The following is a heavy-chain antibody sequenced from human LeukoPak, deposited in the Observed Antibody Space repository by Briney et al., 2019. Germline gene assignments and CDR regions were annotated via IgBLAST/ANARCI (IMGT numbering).Heavy chain of an antibody. Sequence: GGSLRLSCAVSGFTVSSNYMSWVRQAPGKGLEWVSVIYSGGSTYYADSVKGRFTISRDNSKNTLYLQMNSLRAEDTAVYYCARSGGKGFEYFDYWGQGTLVTVSS. J-gene: IGHJ4*02. CDR3: ARSGGKGFEYFDY. CDR1: GFTVSSNY. CDR2: IYSGGST. V-gene: IGHV3-53*01. D-gene: IGHD6-19*01.